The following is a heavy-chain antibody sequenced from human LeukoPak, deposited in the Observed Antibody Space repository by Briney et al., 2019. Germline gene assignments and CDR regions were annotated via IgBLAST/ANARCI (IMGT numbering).Heavy chain of an antibody. CDR3: ASSRYQDSSGYSYFDY. J-gene: IGHJ4*02. V-gene: IGHV4-34*01. D-gene: IGHD3-22*01. CDR2: INHTGST. Sequence: SETLSLTCAVYGGSFSGHYWSWIRQPPGKGLEWIGEINHTGSTNYNPSLKSRVTMSVDTSKNQFSLKMSSVTAADTAVYYCASSRYQDSSGYSYFDYWGQGTLVTVSS. CDR1: GGSFSGHY.